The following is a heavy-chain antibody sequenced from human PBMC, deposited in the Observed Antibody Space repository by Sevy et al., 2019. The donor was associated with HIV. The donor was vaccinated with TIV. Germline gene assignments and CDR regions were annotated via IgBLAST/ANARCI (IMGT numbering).Heavy chain of an antibody. CDR3: VAANTWEDY. J-gene: IGHJ4*02. Sequence: GGSLRLSCSASGFTISSFWMHWVRQAPGKGPVWVSGVNSDGSTTNYADSVKGRFTMSRDSAKNTLYLQMNSLRAEDTAVYFCVAANTWEDYWGQGTLVNVSS. CDR1: GFTISSFW. CDR2: VNSDGSTT. D-gene: IGHD1-26*01. V-gene: IGHV3-74*01.